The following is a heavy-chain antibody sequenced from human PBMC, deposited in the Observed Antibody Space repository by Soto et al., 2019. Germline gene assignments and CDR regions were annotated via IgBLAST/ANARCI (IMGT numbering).Heavy chain of an antibody. CDR1: GDSFSSYY. J-gene: IGHJ4*02. Sequence: PSETLSLTCSVSGDSFSSYYWSWIRQPPGKGLEWIGCIYYSGSTNYSPSLKSRVTISVDTSKNQLSLKLSSVTAADTAVYYCARRYGSSFDYWGQGTLVTVSS. V-gene: IGHV4-59*08. D-gene: IGHD6-13*01. CDR3: ARRYGSSFDY. CDR2: IYYSGST.